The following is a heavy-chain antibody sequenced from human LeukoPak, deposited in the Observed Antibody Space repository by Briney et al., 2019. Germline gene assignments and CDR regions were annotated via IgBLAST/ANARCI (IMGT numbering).Heavy chain of an antibody. CDR1: GGSISSYY. J-gene: IGHJ4*02. D-gene: IGHD6-19*01. CDR3: ARVEYSSGWWFDY. V-gene: IGHV4-59*01. CDR2: IYYSGST. Sequence: SETLSLTCTVSGGSISSYYWSWIRQPPGKGLEWIGYIYYSGSTNYNPSLKSRVTISVDTSKNQFSLKLSSVTTADTAVYYCARVEYSSGWWFDYWGQGTLVTVSS.